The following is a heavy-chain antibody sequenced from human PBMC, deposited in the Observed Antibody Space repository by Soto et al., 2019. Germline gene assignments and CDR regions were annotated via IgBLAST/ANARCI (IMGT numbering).Heavy chain of an antibody. CDR3: VRVLRAAGVFPTGGVPLDV. V-gene: IGHV1-3*01. D-gene: IGHD2-8*02. CDR1: GYTFTAYP. Sequence: QVQLVQSGSEVKKPGASMKMSCETSGYTFTAYPIHWVRQAPGQGLEWMGWINADNGNTKYSQKFQGRVTITRDTSASTVYLDLSSLRSEDMAVYYCVRVLRAAGVFPTGGVPLDVWGKGTTVIVSS. CDR2: INADNGNT. J-gene: IGHJ6*04.